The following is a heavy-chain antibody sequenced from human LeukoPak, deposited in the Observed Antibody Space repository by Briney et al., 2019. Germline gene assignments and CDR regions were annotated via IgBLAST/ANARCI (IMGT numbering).Heavy chain of an antibody. V-gene: IGHV3-21*01. CDR3: ARHYGDPDY. Sequence: GGSLRLSCAASGFTFSSYSMNWVCQAPGKGLEWVSSISSSSSYKYYADSVKGRFTISRDNAKNSLYLQMNSLRAEDTAVYYCARHYGDPDYWGQGTLVTVSS. D-gene: IGHD4-17*01. J-gene: IGHJ4*02. CDR1: GFTFSSYS. CDR2: ISSSSSYK.